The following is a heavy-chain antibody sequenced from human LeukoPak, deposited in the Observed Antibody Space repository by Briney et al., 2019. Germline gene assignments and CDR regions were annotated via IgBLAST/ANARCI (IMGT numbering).Heavy chain of an antibody. J-gene: IGHJ4*02. CDR2: ISSSSSTI. Sequence: PGGSLRLSCAASGFTFSSYSMNWVRQAPGKGLEWVSYISSSSSTIYYADSVKGRFTISRDNAKNSLYLQMNSLRDEDTAVYYCARVRHDSSGYRFDYWGQGTLVTVPS. V-gene: IGHV3-48*02. D-gene: IGHD3-22*01. CDR1: GFTFSSYS. CDR3: ARVRHDSSGYRFDY.